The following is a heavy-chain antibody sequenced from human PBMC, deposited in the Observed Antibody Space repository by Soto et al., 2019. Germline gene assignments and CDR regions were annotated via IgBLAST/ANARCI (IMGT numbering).Heavy chain of an antibody. D-gene: IGHD2-15*01. J-gene: IGHJ4*02. CDR1: TFTFSGYW. V-gene: IGHV3-74*01. CDR3: ASSRYCGGGNCYGSVDY. CDR2: INTDGSTT. Sequence: EVQLVESGGGLVQPGGSLRLSCAASTFTFSGYWMHWVRQAPGKGLVWVSRINTDGSTTSYAGSVKGRFTISRDNAKNTLYLQMNSLRAEDTAVYYCASSRYCGGGNCYGSVDYWGQGTLVTVSS.